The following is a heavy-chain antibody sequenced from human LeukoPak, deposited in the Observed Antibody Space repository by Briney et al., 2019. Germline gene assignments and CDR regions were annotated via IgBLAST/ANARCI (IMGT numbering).Heavy chain of an antibody. Sequence: ASVKVSCKATGYTFTDFGISWVRQAPGQGLEWMWWISADNGITNYPQKLQGRVTMTTDTSTSTAYMDLRSLRSDDTAVYYCARRTSTGYFDYWGQGTLVTVSS. CDR1: GYTFTDFG. CDR2: ISADNGIT. V-gene: IGHV1-18*01. D-gene: IGHD1-1*01. CDR3: ARRTSTGYFDY. J-gene: IGHJ4*02.